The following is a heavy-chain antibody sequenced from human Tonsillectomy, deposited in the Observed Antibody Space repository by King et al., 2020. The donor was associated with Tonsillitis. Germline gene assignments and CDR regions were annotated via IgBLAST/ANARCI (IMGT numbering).Heavy chain of an antibody. CDR3: ASGKGIAAAPLWY. Sequence: VQLPQWGAGLLKPSETLSLTCAVYGRSFSGYYWSWIRQPPGKGLEWIGEINHSGSTNYNPSLKSRVTISVDTSKNQFSLKLSSVTAADTAVYYCASGKGIAAAPLWYWGQGTLVTVSS. V-gene: IGHV4-34*01. J-gene: IGHJ4*02. CDR1: GRSFSGYY. D-gene: IGHD6-13*01. CDR2: INHSGST.